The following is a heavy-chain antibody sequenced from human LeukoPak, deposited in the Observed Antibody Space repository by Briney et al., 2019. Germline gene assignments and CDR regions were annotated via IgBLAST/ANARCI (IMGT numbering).Heavy chain of an antibody. CDR3: AREPGASPWFGELWGGYFDY. Sequence: GGSLRPSCAASGFTFSSYAMHWVRQAPGKGLEWVAVISYDGSNKYYADSVKGRFTISRDNSKNTLYLQMNSLRAEDTAVYYCAREPGASPWFGELWGGYFDYWGQGTLVTVSS. CDR1: GFTFSSYA. J-gene: IGHJ4*02. V-gene: IGHV3-30-3*01. D-gene: IGHD3-10*01. CDR2: ISYDGSNK.